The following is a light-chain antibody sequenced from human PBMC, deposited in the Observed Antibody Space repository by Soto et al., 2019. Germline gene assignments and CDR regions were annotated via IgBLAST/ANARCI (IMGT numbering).Light chain of an antibody. J-gene: IGLJ2*01. CDR1: NSDIGGYNY. CDR3: SSYTSRSTLGV. Sequence: QSALTQPASVSGSPGQSITISCTGTNSDIGGYNYVSWYQKHPGKAPKLMIYDVSSRPSGVSYRFSGSKSGNTASLTISGLQAEDEADYYGSSYTSRSTLGVFGGGTKLTVL. CDR2: DVS. V-gene: IGLV2-14*03.